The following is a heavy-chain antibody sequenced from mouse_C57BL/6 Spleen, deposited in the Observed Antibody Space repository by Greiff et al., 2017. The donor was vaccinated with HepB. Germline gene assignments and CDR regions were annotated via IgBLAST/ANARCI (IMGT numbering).Heavy chain of an antibody. D-gene: IGHD1-1*01. V-gene: IGHV1-80*01. CDR3: ASYYYGSSYGGDY. CDR1: GYAFSSYW. Sequence: VQLQQSGAELVKPGASVKISCKASGYAFSSYWMNWVKQRPGKGLEWIGQIYPGDGDTNYNGKFKGKATLTADKSSSKAYMQLSSLTSEDSAVYFCASYYYGSSYGGDYWGQGTSVTVSS. CDR2: IYPGDGDT. J-gene: IGHJ4*01.